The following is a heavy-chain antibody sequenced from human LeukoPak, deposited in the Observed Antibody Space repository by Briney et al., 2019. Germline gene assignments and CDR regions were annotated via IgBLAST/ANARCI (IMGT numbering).Heavy chain of an antibody. CDR3: ARGSGYIVVVPAAPRRYNWFDP. CDR2: INHSGST. J-gene: IGHJ5*02. Sequence: PSQTLSLTCFVSGGSLSRGGDYWSWIRQPPGKGLEWIGEINHSGSTNYNPSLKSRVTISVDTSKNQFSLKLSSVTAADTAVYYCARGSGYIVVVPAAPRRYNWFDPWGQGTLVTVSS. D-gene: IGHD2-2*01. V-gene: IGHV4-34*01. CDR1: GGSLSRGGDY.